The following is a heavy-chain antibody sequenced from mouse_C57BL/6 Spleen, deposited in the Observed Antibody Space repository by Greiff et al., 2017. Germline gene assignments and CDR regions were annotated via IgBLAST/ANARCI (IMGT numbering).Heavy chain of an antibody. CDR1: GYTFTSYD. V-gene: IGHV1-85*01. CDR3: ARGGGSSSFAY. Sequence: QVQLQQSGPELVKPGASVKLSCKASGYTFTSYDINWVKQRPGQGLEWIGWIYPRDGSTKYNEKFKGKATLTVDTTSSTAYMELLSLASEDFEGYFCARGGGSSSFAYWGQGTLVTVSA. CDR2: IYPRDGST. D-gene: IGHD1-1*01. J-gene: IGHJ3*01.